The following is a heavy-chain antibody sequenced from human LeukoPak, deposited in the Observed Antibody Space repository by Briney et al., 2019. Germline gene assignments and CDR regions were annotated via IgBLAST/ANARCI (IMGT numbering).Heavy chain of an antibody. CDR3: ARGYSGWSY. J-gene: IGHJ4*02. CDR2: IKQDGSKK. V-gene: IGHV3-7*01. CDR1: GFPFSSYW. D-gene: IGHD6-19*01. Sequence: GGSLRLSCVASGFPFSSYWMTWVRQAPGKGLEWVANIKQDGSKKSYVDSVKGRFTISRDNAKNSLYLQMNSLTAEDTALYYCARGYSGWSYWGQGTLVTVSS.